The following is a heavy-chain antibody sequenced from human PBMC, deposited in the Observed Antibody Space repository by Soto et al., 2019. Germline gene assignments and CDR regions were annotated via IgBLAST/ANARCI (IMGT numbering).Heavy chain of an antibody. J-gene: IGHJ3*02. CDR3: ARAQSAGFEGIAARRGAFDI. V-gene: IGHV4-30-4*01. CDR1: GGSISSGDYY. CDR2: IYYRGST. Sequence: QVQLQESGPGLVKPSQTLSLACTVFGGSISSGDYYWSWIRQPPGKGLDWIGYIYYRGSTYYNRCLKSRVTISVDTARNEFSLKRGSVTAADTAVYYCARAQSAGFEGIAARRGAFDICFQGRMVTVSS. D-gene: IGHD6-6*01.